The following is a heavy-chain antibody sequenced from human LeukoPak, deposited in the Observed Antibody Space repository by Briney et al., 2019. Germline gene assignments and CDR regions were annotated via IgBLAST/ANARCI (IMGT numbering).Heavy chain of an antibody. J-gene: IGHJ4*02. Sequence: SSQTLSLTCTVSGGSISSGSYYWSWIRQAAGKGLEWLGRAHTSGSANYNSFLKSRVTISVDTSKNQFSLKLSTVTAEDTAVYYCAREGSSWCSDYWGQGTLVTVSS. D-gene: IGHD6-13*01. CDR2: AHTSGSA. CDR1: GGSISSGSYY. CDR3: AREGSSWCSDY. V-gene: IGHV4-61*02.